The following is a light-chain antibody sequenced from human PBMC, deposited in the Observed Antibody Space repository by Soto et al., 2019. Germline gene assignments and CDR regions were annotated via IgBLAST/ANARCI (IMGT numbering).Light chain of an antibody. CDR1: QSVSSN. V-gene: IGKV3-15*01. Sequence: EIVMTQSPATLSVSPGERATLSCRASQSVSSNLAWYQQKPGQAPRLLIYHASTSATGITARFSGSGSGTECTITISSQQSEDFAVYYCQQYTKWPLTFGGGTKMEIK. J-gene: IGKJ4*01. CDR2: HAS. CDR3: QQYTKWPLT.